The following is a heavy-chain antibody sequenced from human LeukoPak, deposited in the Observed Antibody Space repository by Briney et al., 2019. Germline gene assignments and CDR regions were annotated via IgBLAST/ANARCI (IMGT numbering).Heavy chain of an antibody. J-gene: IGHJ4*02. D-gene: IGHD3-10*01. CDR1: VFTFSSYS. CDR3: ARGRSYYGSGDTFDY. CDR2: INHSGST. Sequence: GSLRLSCASSVFTFSSYSMNWVRQPPGKGLEWIGEINHSGSTNYNPSLKSRVTISVDTSKNQFSLKLSSVTAADTAVYYCARGRSYYGSGDTFDYWGQGTLVTVSS. V-gene: IGHV4-34*01.